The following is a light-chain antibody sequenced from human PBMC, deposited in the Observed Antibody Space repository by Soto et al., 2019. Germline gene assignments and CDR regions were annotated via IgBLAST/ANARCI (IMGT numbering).Light chain of an antibody. V-gene: IGKV1-39*01. J-gene: IGKJ5*01. CDR1: QSISNY. CDR2: AAS. CDR3: QQSYGTPIF. Sequence: DIQMTQSPFSLSAPVGDRVTITCRASQSISNYLNWYQQKQGQAPKLLIYAASTLQSGVPSRFSGSGSGTDFTSTITSLQPEDSATYYCQQSYGTPIFFGQGTLLDIK.